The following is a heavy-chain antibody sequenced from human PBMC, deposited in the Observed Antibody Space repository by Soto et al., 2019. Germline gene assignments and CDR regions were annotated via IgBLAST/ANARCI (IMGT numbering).Heavy chain of an antibody. J-gene: IGHJ4*01. D-gene: IGHD2-15*01. CDR1: GFTLSSYA. Sequence: QVQLVESGGGVVQPGMSLRLSCAASGFTLSSYAMHWVRQAPGKGLEWVAVISYDGSNKYDADSVTGRINISRDNSKNTLYMQMNSLRAEDTAVYYCARVPSSSGRAHIAYWGQGTLVTVS. V-gene: IGHV3-30-3*01. CDR3: ARVPSSSGRAHIAY. CDR2: ISYDGSNK.